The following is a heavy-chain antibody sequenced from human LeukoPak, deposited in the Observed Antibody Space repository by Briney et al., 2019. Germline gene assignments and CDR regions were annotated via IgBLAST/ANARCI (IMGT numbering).Heavy chain of an antibody. Sequence: ASVKVSCKASGYTFTSYDINWVRQATGQGLEWMGWMNPNSGNTGYAQKFQGRVTITRNTSISTAYMELSSLRSEDTAVYCCARGGSITIFGRNWFDPWGQGTLVTVSS. D-gene: IGHD3-3*01. CDR2: MNPNSGNT. CDR3: ARGGSITIFGRNWFDP. J-gene: IGHJ5*02. V-gene: IGHV1-8*03. CDR1: GYTFTSYD.